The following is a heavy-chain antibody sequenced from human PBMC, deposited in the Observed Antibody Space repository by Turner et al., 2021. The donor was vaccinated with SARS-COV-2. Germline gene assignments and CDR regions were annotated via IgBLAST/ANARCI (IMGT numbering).Heavy chain of an antibody. CDR1: GFTFITYG. D-gene: IGHD4-17*01. J-gene: IGHJ4*02. CDR2: IWYDGSDK. V-gene: IGHV3-33*01. Sequence: QVQLVESGGGVVQPGRSLSLSCAASGFTFITYGMHWVRQAPGKGLEWVAVIWYDGSDKDYADAVKGRFTISRDNSKNTLYLQMNNLRAEDTAVYYCARSTVTTPPDYWGQGTLVTVSS. CDR3: ARSTVTTPPDY.